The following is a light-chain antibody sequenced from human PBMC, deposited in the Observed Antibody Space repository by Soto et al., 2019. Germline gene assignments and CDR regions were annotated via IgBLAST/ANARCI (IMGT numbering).Light chain of an antibody. V-gene: IGKV1D-12*01. CDR1: QDISRW. J-gene: IGKJ5*01. CDR3: QQGKNFPVS. CDR2: AAS. Sequence: DVQMTQSPSSVSASVGDRVTITCRASQDISRWLAWYQQKPGQAPKFLIYAASNLQRGDTSRFSGSGSGTDFALSISSLQPEDLATYYCQQGKNFPVSFGQGTRLEIK.